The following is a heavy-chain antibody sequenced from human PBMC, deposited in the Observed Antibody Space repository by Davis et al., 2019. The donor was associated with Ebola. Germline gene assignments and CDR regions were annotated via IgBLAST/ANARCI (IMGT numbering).Heavy chain of an antibody. CDR3: TTHEWFGELLYPWDY. D-gene: IGHD3-10*01. J-gene: IGHJ4*02. Sequence: GESLKISCAASGFTFSSYAMHWVRQAPGKGLEWVGRIKSKTDGGTTDYAAPVKGRFTISRDDSKNTLYLQMNSLKTEDTAVYYCTTHEWFGELLYPWDYWGQGTLVTVSS. CDR1: GFTFSSYA. CDR2: IKSKTDGGTT. V-gene: IGHV3-15*01.